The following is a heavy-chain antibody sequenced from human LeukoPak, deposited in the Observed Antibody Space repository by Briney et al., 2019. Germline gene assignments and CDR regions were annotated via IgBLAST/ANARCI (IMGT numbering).Heavy chain of an antibody. CDR1: GYTFTGYY. CDR3: ARNNFPTTYYYDSSGYDPGWDFNY. CDR2: INPNSGGT. J-gene: IGHJ4*02. V-gene: IGHV1-2*02. D-gene: IGHD3-22*01. Sequence: GASVKVSCKASGYTFTGYYMHWVRQAPGQGLEWMGWINPNSGGTNYAQKFQGRVTMTRDTSISTAYMELSRLRSDDTAVYYCARNNFPTTYYYDSSGYDPGWDFNYWGQGTLVTVSS.